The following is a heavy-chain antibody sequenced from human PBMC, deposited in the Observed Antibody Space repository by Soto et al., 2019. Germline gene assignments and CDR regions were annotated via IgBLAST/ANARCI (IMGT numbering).Heavy chain of an antibody. CDR1: GGSFSTDY. D-gene: IGHD5-12*01. CDR2: VYDSGWT. V-gene: IGHV4-59*01. CDR3: ATGTGWLPTN. Sequence: QEQLQESGPGLVKPSETLSLTCTVSGGSFSTDYWTWIRQPPGKPLEWIGNVYDSGWTNYNPSLRSRVTISIDTSKNQFSLSLKSVTAADTAVYHCATGTGWLPTNWGQGTLVTVSS. J-gene: IGHJ4*02.